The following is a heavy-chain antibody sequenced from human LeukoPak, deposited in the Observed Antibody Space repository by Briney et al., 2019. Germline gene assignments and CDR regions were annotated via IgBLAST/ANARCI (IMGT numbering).Heavy chain of an antibody. CDR2: ISGSGDST. Sequence: GGSLRLSCAASGFTFSSYGMHWVRQAPGKGLEWVSAISGSGDSTYYADSVKGRFTISRDNSKNTLYLHMNSLRAEDTAVYYCAKRGNLGYFDYWGQGALVTVSS. D-gene: IGHD3-16*01. J-gene: IGHJ4*02. CDR3: AKRGNLGYFDY. CDR1: GFTFSSYG. V-gene: IGHV3-23*01.